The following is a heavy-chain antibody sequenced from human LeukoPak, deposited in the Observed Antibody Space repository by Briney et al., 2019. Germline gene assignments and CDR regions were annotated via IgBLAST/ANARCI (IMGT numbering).Heavy chain of an antibody. CDR2: IGYDGNNE. J-gene: IGHJ4*02. D-gene: IGHD3-22*01. V-gene: IGHV3-30*02. CDR1: GFTFSSYG. CDR3: ATPGGYYYEGFDY. Sequence: GGSLRLSCAASGFTFSSYGMHWVRQAPGKGLEWLAFIGYDGNNERYVDSVKGRFIISRDNSNNILYLQMNSLRPEDTAVYSCATPGGYYYEGFDYWGQGALVTVSS.